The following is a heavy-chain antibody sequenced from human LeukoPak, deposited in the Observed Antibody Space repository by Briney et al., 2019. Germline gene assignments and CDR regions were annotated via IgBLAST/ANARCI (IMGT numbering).Heavy chain of an antibody. CDR2: ISGSGGST. V-gene: IGHV3-23*01. CDR1: GFTFSSYA. CDR3: AKVSSKQWLGLYFFDY. D-gene: IGHD6-19*01. Sequence: PGGSLRLSCAASGFTFSSYAMSWVRQAPGKGLEWVSAISGSGGSTYYADSVKGRFTISRDNSKNTLYLQMNSLRAEDTAVYYCAKVSSKQWLGLYFFDYWGQGTLVTVSS. J-gene: IGHJ4*02.